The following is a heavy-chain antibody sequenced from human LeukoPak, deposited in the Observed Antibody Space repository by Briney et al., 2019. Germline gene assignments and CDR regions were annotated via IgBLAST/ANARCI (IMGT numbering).Heavy chain of an antibody. D-gene: IGHD3-22*01. CDR1: GFTFSIYG. V-gene: IGHV3-48*01. J-gene: IGHJ3*02. CDR3: ARDHHRRLYDSQARDTFDI. CDR2: IGSSSSIT. Sequence: GGSLRLSCAASGFTFSIYGMNWVRQAPGKGLEWVSYIGSSSSITYYADSVKGRFTISRDNAKNSLYLQMNSLRAEDTAVYYCARDHHRRLYDSQARDTFDIWGQGTMVTVSS.